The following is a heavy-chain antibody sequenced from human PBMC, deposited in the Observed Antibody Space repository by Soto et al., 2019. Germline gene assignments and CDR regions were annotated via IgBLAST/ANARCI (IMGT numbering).Heavy chain of an antibody. J-gene: IGHJ3*02. CDR1: GGSISSGGYY. Sequence: SETLSLTCTVSGGSISSGGYYWSWIRQHPGKGLEWIGYIYYSGSTYYNPSLKSRVTISVDTSKNQFSLKLSSVTAADTAVYYCATERPYIVVVPAAMGFDAIHISGQATIVTVSS. V-gene: IGHV4-31*03. CDR2: IYYSGST. CDR3: ATERPYIVVVPAAMGFDAIHI. D-gene: IGHD2-2*01.